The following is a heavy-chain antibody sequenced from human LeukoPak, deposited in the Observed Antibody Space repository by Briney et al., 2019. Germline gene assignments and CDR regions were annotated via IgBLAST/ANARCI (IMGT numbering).Heavy chain of an antibody. CDR1: GFTFSGFA. D-gene: IGHD3-10*01. Sequence: GGSLRLSCAASGFTFSGFAMHWVRQAPGKGLEWVALISYDASTKYYADSVKGRFTISRDNSKNTLYLQMNSLRAEDTAVYYCARAPGSDYYGSGSFDYWGQGTLVTVSS. CDR2: ISYDASTK. CDR3: ARAPGSDYYGSGSFDY. J-gene: IGHJ4*02. V-gene: IGHV3-30*14.